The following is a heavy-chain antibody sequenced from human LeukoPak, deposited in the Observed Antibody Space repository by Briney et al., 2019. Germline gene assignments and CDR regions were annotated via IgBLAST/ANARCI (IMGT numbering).Heavy chain of an antibody. J-gene: IGHJ4*02. Sequence: GGSLRLSCAASGFTFSTYAMHWVRQAPGKGLEYVSAISSAGGSTYYANSVKGRFTISRDNSKSTLFLQMDSLRAEDMAVYYCAKYFRADSGNYYRSFDYWGQGTLVTVSS. CDR3: AKYFRADSGNYYRSFDY. CDR1: GFTFSTYA. D-gene: IGHD1-26*01. V-gene: IGHV3-64*01. CDR2: ISSAGGST.